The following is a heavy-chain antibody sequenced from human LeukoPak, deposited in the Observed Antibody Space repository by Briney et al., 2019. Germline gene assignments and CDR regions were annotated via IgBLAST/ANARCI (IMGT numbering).Heavy chain of an antibody. V-gene: IGHV4-59*06. CDR1: GGSISSYY. D-gene: IGHD5-18*01. CDR3: ARILGYSYGQGDS. CDR2: VHYSGSA. Sequence: SETLSLTCTVSGGSISSYYWSWIRQHPGEGLEWIGFVHYSGSAYYNPSLKSRLIISVDTSKNQFSVRLSSVIAADTALYYCARILGYSYGQGDSWGQGTLVTVSS. J-gene: IGHJ4*02.